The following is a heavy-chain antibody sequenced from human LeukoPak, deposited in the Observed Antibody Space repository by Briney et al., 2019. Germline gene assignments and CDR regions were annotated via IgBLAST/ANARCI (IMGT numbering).Heavy chain of an antibody. CDR2: ISAYNGNT. Sequence: GASVKVSCKASGYTFTSYGISWVRQAPGQGLEWMGWISAYNGNTNYAQKLQGRVTMTTDTSTSTAYMELRSLRSDDTAVYYCARDLGYSSSWGNYYYYMDVWGKGTTVTVSS. CDR3: ARDLGYSSSWGNYYYYMDV. D-gene: IGHD6-13*01. V-gene: IGHV1-18*01. J-gene: IGHJ6*03. CDR1: GYTFTSYG.